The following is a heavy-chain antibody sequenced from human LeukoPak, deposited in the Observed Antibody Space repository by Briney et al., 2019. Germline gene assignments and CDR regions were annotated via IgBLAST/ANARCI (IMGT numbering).Heavy chain of an antibody. V-gene: IGHV3-30-3*01. Sequence: PGRSLRLSCAASGFTFSSYAMHWVRQAPGKGLEWVAVISYDGSNKYYADSVKGRFTISRDNAKNSLYLQMNSLRAEDTAVYYCARGITGTEDYWNQGTLVTVSS. CDR3: ARGITGTEDY. D-gene: IGHD1/OR15-1a*01. CDR2: ISYDGSNK. J-gene: IGHJ4*02. CDR1: GFTFSSYA.